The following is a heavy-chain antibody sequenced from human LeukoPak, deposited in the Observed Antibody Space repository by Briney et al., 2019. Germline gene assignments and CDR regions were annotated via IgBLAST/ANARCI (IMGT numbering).Heavy chain of an antibody. CDR1: GFTFTSDA. Sequence: QSGGSLRLSCVASGFTFTSDAMNWVRQAPGKGLEWVSSTVSRGTTQYADSVKGRFTASRDTSKNTLYLQMNSLRADDTAVYYCAKCSTSAYTTGWCNWIDPWGQGTLVTVSS. CDR2: TVSRGTT. V-gene: IGHV3-23*01. D-gene: IGHD6-19*01. CDR3: AKCSTSAYTTGWCNWIDP. J-gene: IGHJ5*02.